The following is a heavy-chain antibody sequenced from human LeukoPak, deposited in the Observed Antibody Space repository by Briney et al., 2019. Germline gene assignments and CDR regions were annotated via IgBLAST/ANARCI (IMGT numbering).Heavy chain of an antibody. CDR2: ISAYNGNT. J-gene: IGHJ6*02. D-gene: IGHD4-11*01. CDR1: GYTFTSYG. V-gene: IGHV1-18*01. CDR3: ARDLVGTTPPLEYYYYGMDV. Sequence: GASVKVSCRASGYTFTSYGISWVRQAPGQGLEWMGWISAYNGNTNYAQKLQGRVTMTTDTSTSTAYMELRSLRSDDTAVYYCARDLVGTTPPLEYYYYGMDVWGQGTTVTVSS.